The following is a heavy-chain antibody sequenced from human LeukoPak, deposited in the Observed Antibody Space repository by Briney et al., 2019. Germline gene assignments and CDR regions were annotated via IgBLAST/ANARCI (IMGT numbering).Heavy chain of an antibody. J-gene: IGHJ4*02. CDR3: ASGSYYGSGFDY. CDR1: GGSISGSSYH. D-gene: IGHD3-10*01. CDR2: IYYSGST. V-gene: IGHV4-39*01. Sequence: SETLSLTCTVSGGSISGSSYHWGWIRQPPGKGLEWSGSIYYSGSTYCNPSLKSRVTISVDTSKNQFSLKLSSLTAADTAVYYCASGSYYGSGFDYWGQGTLVTVSS.